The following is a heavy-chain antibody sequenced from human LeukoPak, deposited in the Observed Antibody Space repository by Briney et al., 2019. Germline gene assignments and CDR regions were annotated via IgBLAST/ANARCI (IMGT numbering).Heavy chain of an antibody. D-gene: IGHD6-19*01. V-gene: IGHV5-51*01. Sequence: GESLKISCKGSGYRFTSYWIGWVRQMPGKGLEGMGIIFLGDSHTRYSPSFQGQVTISADKSISPAYLQWSSLEPSDTAMYYCARPIAVAFDAFDIWGQGTMVTVSS. CDR3: ARPIAVAFDAFDI. CDR1: GYRFTSYW. J-gene: IGHJ3*02. CDR2: IFLGDSHT.